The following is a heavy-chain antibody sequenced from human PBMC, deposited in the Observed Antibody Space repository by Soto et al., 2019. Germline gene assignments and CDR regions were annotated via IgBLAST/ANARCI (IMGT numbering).Heavy chain of an antibody. J-gene: IGHJ4*02. Sequence: EVQLVESGGGLVKPGGSLRLSCAASVFTFSNGWMSWVRQAPGKWLEWVGRIKSRTAGGTADYSAPVKGRFTISRDDSKDTLYLQMNSLQTEDTAVYYCTTDSTQTFCDGGPCYSLQTKIHDSWGQGTLVTVSS. CDR2: IKSRTAGGTA. V-gene: IGHV3-15*01. D-gene: IGHD2-21*01. CDR1: VFTFSNGW. CDR3: TTDSTQTFCDGGPCYSLQTKIHDS.